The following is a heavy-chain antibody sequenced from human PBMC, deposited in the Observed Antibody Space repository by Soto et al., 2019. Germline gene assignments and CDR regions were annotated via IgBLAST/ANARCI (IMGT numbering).Heavy chain of an antibody. Sequence: QVQLQESGPGLVRPSGTLSLTCAVSGDSINSNYCWTWVRQPPGKGLEWIAEIYYSGGTSYNPSLKSRLTISMDKSKNQFSLNLTSVTAADTAMYYCARDTGWGLGYWGQGTLVTVSS. J-gene: IGHJ4*02. CDR1: GDSINSNYC. CDR2: IYYSGGT. D-gene: IGHD6-19*01. V-gene: IGHV4-4*02. CDR3: ARDTGWGLGY.